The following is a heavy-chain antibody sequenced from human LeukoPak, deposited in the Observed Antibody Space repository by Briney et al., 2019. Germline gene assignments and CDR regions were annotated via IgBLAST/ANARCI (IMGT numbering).Heavy chain of an antibody. V-gene: IGHV4-59*01. J-gene: IGHJ6*02. D-gene: IGHD1-1*01. Sequence: SETLSLTCTVSGGSISSYYWSRIRQPPGKGLEWIGYIYYSGSTNYNPSLKSRVTISVDTSKNQFSLKLSSVTAADTAVYYCARASTNYCYYGMDVWGQGTTVTVSS. CDR3: ARASTNYCYYGMDV. CDR2: IYYSGST. CDR1: GGSISSYY.